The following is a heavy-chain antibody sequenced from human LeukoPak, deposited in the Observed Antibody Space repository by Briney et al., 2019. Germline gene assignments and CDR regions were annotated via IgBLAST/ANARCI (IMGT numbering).Heavy chain of an antibody. V-gene: IGHV4-59*01. CDR1: GGSISSYY. CDR3: ARGYSSSWYRTDDAFDI. CDR2: IYYSGST. Sequence: SETLSLTCTVSGGSISSYYWSWIRQPPGKGLEWIGYIYYSGSTNYNPSLKSRVTISVDTSKNQFSLKLSSVTAADTAVYYCARGYSSSWYRTDDAFDIWGQGTMVTVSS. J-gene: IGHJ3*02. D-gene: IGHD6-13*01.